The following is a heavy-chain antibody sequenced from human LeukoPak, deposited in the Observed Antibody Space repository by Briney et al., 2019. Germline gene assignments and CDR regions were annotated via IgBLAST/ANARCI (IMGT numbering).Heavy chain of an antibody. J-gene: IGHJ6*04. Sequence: GGSLRLSCAASGFTFRTYGMHWVRQAPGKGLEWVSYISSSGSTIYYADSVKGRFTISRDNAKNSLYLQMNSLRAEDTAVYYCAELGITMIGGVWGKGTTVTISS. CDR2: ISSSGSTI. D-gene: IGHD3-10*02. CDR1: GFTFRTYG. CDR3: AELGITMIGGV. V-gene: IGHV3-48*04.